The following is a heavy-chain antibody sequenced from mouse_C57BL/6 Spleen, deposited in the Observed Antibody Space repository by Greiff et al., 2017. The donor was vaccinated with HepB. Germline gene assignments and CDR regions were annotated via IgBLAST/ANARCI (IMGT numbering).Heavy chain of an antibody. J-gene: IGHJ2*01. CDR3: AIYYYGSSHYFDY. CDR1: GYTFTSYW. CDR2: IDPSDSYT. D-gene: IGHD1-1*01. Sequence: QVQLQQPGAELVKPGASVKLSCKASGYTFTSYWMQWVKQRPGQGLEWIGEIDPSDSYTNYNQKFKGKATLTVDTSSSTAYMQLSSLTSEDSAGYYCAIYYYGSSHYFDYWGQGTTLTVSS. V-gene: IGHV1-50*01.